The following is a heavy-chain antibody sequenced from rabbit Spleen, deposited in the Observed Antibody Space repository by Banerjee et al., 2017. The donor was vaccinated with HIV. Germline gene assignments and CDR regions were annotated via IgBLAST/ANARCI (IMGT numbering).Heavy chain of an antibody. CDR1: GFSFSSSYD. V-gene: IGHV1S45*01. CDR3: TRDAGTGDYIDVYFSL. J-gene: IGHJ4*01. Sequence: QEQLVESGGGLVKPGASPTLTCTASGFSFSSSYDMCWVRQAPGKGLEWIGCIYTGNSKTYYASWAKGRFTISKSSSTTVTLQMPSLTAADTATYFCTRDAGTGDYIDVYFSLWGQGTLVTVS. CDR2: IYTGNSKT. D-gene: IGHD8-1*01.